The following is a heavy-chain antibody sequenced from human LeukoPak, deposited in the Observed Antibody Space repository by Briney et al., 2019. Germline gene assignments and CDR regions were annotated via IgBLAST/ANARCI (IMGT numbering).Heavy chain of an antibody. Sequence: PGGSLRLSCAASGFTFSSYAMSWVRQAPGKGLEWVSAISGSGGSTYYADSVKGRFTISRDNSKNTLYLQMNSLRAEDTAVYYCAKNLRTSADYYGPGSPPSFFDYWGQGTLVTVSS. CDR2: ISGSGGST. J-gene: IGHJ4*02. V-gene: IGHV3-23*01. CDR1: GFTFSSYA. CDR3: AKNLRTSADYYGPGSPPSFFDY. D-gene: IGHD3-10*01.